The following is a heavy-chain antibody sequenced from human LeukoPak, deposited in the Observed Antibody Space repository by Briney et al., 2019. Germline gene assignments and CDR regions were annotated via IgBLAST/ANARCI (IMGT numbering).Heavy chain of an antibody. Sequence: SATLSLTCTVSGGSIRSYYWSWIRPPAGKGLEWIGHIFDSVSTNYNPSLNSRVTMSADTSKNQSSLKLSSVTAADTAVYYCARRYISTWVMDVWGQGTTVTVSS. CDR1: GGSIRSYY. D-gene: IGHD6-13*01. CDR3: ARRYISTWVMDV. V-gene: IGHV4-4*07. J-gene: IGHJ6*02. CDR2: IFDSVST.